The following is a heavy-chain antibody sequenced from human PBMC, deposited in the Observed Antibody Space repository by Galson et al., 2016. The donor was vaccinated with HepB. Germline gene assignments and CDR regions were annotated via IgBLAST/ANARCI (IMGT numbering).Heavy chain of an antibody. Sequence: PALVKPTQTLTLTCTFSGFSLSTSGVGVGWIRQPPGKALEWLAHIYWDGDKHYSPSLRSRLTITKDTSENQVVLTMTNMDPVDTGTYYCAHFSSGWYSVGRAFDHWDQGTIVTVSS. CDR3: AHFSSGWYSVGRAFDH. CDR2: IYWDGDK. D-gene: IGHD6-19*01. J-gene: IGHJ3*01. V-gene: IGHV2-5*02. CDR1: GFSLSTSGVG.